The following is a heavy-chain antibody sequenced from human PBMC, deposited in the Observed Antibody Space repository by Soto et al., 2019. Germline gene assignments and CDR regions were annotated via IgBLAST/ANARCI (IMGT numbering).Heavy chain of an antibody. V-gene: IGHV3-7*05. J-gene: IGHJ3*02. CDR1: GFTFSSYW. D-gene: IGHD5-12*01. CDR3: AGASTWHPGAFDI. Sequence: PGGSLRLSCAASGFTFSSYWMSWVRQAPGKGLEWVANIKQDGSEKYYVDPVKGRFTISRDNAKNSLYLQMNSLRAADTAVYYCAGASTWHPGAFDIWGQGTTVTVSS. CDR2: IKQDGSEK.